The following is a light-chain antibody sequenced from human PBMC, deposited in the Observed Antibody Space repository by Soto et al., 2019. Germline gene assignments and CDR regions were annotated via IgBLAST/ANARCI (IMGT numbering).Light chain of an antibody. CDR1: QTVNNN. CDR2: GAS. J-gene: IGKJ4*01. CDR3: QKYNNWTLT. V-gene: IGKV3-15*01. Sequence: EIVMTQSPATLSVSPGERATLSCRASQTVNNNLAWYQQKPGQAPRLLIYGASARATGIPARFSGSGSGTEFTLTIRSLQSEDFAVYYCQKYNNWTLTFGGGTKVEIK.